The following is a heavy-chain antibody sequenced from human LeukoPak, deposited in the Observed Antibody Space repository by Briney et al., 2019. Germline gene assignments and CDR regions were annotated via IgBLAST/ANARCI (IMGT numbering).Heavy chain of an antibody. J-gene: IGHJ3*02. CDR3: ARYYGYAFDI. CDR2: IYSGGGT. V-gene: IGHV3-53*01. CDR1: GFTFSDSF. D-gene: IGHD3-10*01. Sequence: GGSLRLSCAASGFTFSDSFMSWVRQAPGKGLEWVSVIYSGGGTYYADSVKGLFTISRDNSKNTLYLQMNSLRAEDTAVYYCARYYGYAFDIWGQGTMVTVSS.